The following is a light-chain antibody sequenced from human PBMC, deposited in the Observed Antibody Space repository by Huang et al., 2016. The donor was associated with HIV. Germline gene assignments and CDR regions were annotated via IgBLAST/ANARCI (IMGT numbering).Light chain of an antibody. Sequence: EIVMTQSPATLSVSPGQRVTLSCRANRIVSTNFAWYQQRHGQAPRLLIYGSSTRAHGIPARFSGSGSGTDFSLTISSLQSEDFALYYCHQYNNWLLSFGGGTRE. J-gene: IGKJ4*01. V-gene: IGKV3-15*01. CDR2: GSS. CDR1: RIVSTN. CDR3: HQYNNWLLS.